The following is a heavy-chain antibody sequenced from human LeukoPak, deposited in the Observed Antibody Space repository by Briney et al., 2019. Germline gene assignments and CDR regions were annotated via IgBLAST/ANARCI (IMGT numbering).Heavy chain of an antibody. D-gene: IGHD1-14*01. CDR2: ISYDGSNK. Sequence: GGSLRLSCAASGFTLSSYAMHWVRQAPGKGLERVAVISYDGSNKYYADSVKGRFTISRDNSKNTLYLQMNSLRAEDTAVYYCARENPANRFFRYFQHWGQGTLVTVSS. CDR1: GFTLSSYA. J-gene: IGHJ1*01. V-gene: IGHV3-30-3*01. CDR3: ARENPANRFFRYFQH.